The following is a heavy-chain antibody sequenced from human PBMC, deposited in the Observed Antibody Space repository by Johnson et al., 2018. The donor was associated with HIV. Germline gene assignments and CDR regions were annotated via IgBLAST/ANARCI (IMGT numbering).Heavy chain of an antibody. V-gene: IGHV3-11*04. CDR2: ISSSGSIR. Sequence: QVQLVESGVGLVKPGGSLRLSCAASGFTFSDYYMSWIRQAPGKGLEWVAYISSSGSIRYYADSVKGRFTISRDNTKNLLYLQMKSLIAEDTAVYYCARDSERGFDIWGQGTMVTVSS. D-gene: IGHD1-26*01. J-gene: IGHJ3*02. CDR1: GFTFSDYY. CDR3: ARDSERGFDI.